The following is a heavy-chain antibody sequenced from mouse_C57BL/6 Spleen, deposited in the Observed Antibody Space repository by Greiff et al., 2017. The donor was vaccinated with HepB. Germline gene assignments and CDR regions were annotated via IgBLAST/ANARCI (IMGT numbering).Heavy chain of an antibody. J-gene: IGHJ4*01. V-gene: IGHV5-4*01. D-gene: IGHD2-4*01. CDR1: GFTFSSYA. CDR3: ARDDYDAGAMDY. Sequence: EVQRVESGGGLVKPGGSLKLSCAASGFTFSSYAMSWVRQTPEKRLEWVATISDGGSYTYYPENVKGRFTISRDNAKNNLYLQMSHLKSEDTAMYYCARDDYDAGAMDYWGQGTSVTVSS. CDR2: ISDGGSYT.